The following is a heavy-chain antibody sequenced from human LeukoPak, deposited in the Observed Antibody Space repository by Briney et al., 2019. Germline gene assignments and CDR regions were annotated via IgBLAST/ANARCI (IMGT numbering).Heavy chain of an antibody. V-gene: IGHV3-23*01. CDR1: GLTYRLYA. CDR3: AHGGERLKEHDAFDI. J-gene: IGHJ3*02. Sequence: PGWALILSCAASGLTYRLYALGWVRQAPGKGLEWVSACMGSSGTTYYAASDKRPFPSSIDNSKNTLYLPMNSLRAEDTAVYYSAHGGERLKEHDAFDIWGQGTMVTVSS. D-gene: IGHD3-16*01. CDR2: CMGSSGTT.